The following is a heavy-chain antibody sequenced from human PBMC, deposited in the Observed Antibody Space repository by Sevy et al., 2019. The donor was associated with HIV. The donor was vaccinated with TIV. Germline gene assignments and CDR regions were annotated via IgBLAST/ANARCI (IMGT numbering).Heavy chain of an antibody. J-gene: IGHJ3*02. CDR1: GFTFSSYE. D-gene: IGHD2-2*01. V-gene: IGHV3-48*03. CDR3: ARVGCTISSCPLHDAFDI. Sequence: GGSLRLSCTASGFTFSSYEMNWVRQAPGKGLEWVSYISNSGSTIHYSDSVKGRFTISRDNAKNSLYLQMSRLRVGDTAVYYCARVGCTISSCPLHDAFDIWGQGTMVTVSS. CDR2: ISNSGSTI.